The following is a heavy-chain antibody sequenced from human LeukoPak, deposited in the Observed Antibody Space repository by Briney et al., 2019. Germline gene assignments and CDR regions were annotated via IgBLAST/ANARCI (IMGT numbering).Heavy chain of an antibody. J-gene: IGHJ4*02. Sequence: GGSLRLSCEASGFTFSSYWMSWVRQAPGKGLEWVALISYDGSNKHYADSVKGRFTISRDNSRNTLYLQMNSLRAEDTAVYYCARDRQGGNWGDFDFWGQGTLVTVSS. V-gene: IGHV3-30-3*01. CDR3: ARDRQGGNWGDFDF. CDR2: ISYDGSNK. D-gene: IGHD3-16*01. CDR1: GFTFSSYW.